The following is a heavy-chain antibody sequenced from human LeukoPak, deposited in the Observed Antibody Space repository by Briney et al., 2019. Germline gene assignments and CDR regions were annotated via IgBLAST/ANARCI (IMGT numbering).Heavy chain of an antibody. CDR1: GGSFSGYY. J-gene: IGHJ4*02. Sequence: PSETLSLTCAVYGGSFSGYYWSWIRQPPGKGLEWIGEINHSGSTNYNPSLKSRVTISVDTSKNQFSLKLSSVTAADTAAYYCARAPVVTAIPHLDYWGQGTLVTVSS. CDR3: ARAPVVTAIPHLDY. D-gene: IGHD2-21*02. CDR2: INHSGST. V-gene: IGHV4-34*01.